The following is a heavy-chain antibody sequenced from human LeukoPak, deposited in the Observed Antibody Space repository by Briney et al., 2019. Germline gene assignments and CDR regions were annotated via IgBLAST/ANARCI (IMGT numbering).Heavy chain of an antibody. J-gene: IGHJ3*02. Sequence: GGSLILSCAASGFTFSDYYMSWIRQAPGKGLEGVSNSSRSGSTRYYADSVKGRFTISRDNAKHSLYLQMNSLRAEDTAVYYCARGPSIAVAGIFDIWGQGTMVTVSS. D-gene: IGHD6-19*01. V-gene: IGHV3-11*04. CDR3: ARGPSIAVAGIFDI. CDR2: SSRSGSTR. CDR1: GFTFSDYY.